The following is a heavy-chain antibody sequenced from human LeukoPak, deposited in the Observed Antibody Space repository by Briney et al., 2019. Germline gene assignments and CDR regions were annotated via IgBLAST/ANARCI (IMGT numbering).Heavy chain of an antibody. J-gene: IGHJ4*02. CDR3: AADPYYDILTGYFLPDY. D-gene: IGHD3-9*01. CDR1: GYTFTGYY. CDR2: IVVGSGNT. V-gene: IGHV1-58*02. Sequence: GASVKVSCKASGYTFTGYYMHWVRQARGQRLEWIGWIVVGSGNTNYAQKFQERVTITRDMSTSTAYMELSSLRSEDTAVYYCAADPYYDILTGYFLPDYWGQGTLVTVSS.